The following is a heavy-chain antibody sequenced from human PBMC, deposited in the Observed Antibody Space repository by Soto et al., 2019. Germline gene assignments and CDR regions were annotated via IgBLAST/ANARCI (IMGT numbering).Heavy chain of an antibody. CDR1: GYTFTSYG. Sequence: QVQLVQSGAEVKKPGASVKVSCKASGYTFTSYGISWVRQAPGQGLEWMGWISAYNGNTNNAQKLQGRVTMTTDTSTSTAYMELRSLRSDDTAVYYCAIPGQAYCGGDCYGAWIWGQGTMVTVSS. J-gene: IGHJ3*02. CDR2: ISAYNGNT. D-gene: IGHD2-21*02. CDR3: AIPGQAYCGGDCYGAWI. V-gene: IGHV1-18*01.